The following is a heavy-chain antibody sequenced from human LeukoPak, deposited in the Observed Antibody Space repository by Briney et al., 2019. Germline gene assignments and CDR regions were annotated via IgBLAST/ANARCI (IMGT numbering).Heavy chain of an antibody. CDR2: ISGSGGST. V-gene: IGHV3-23*01. D-gene: IGHD6-6*01. CDR1: GFTFSSYA. CDR3: AKGFSSSSGVHFDY. Sequence: PGGSLRLSCAASGFTFSSYAMSWVRQAPGKGLEWVSAISGSGGSTYYADSVKGRFTISRDNSKNTLYPQVNSLRAEDTAVYYCAKGFSSSSGVHFDYWGQGTLVTVSS. J-gene: IGHJ4*02.